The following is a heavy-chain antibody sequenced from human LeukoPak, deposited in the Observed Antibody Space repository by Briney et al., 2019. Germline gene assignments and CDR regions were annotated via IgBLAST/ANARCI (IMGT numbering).Heavy chain of an antibody. V-gene: IGHV3-49*04. CDR2: IRSKTYGGTT. D-gene: IGHD5-18*01. CDR1: EFTFGDHA. Sequence: GGSLRLSCTVSEFTFGDHAMSWVRQAPGKGLEWVGFIRSKTYGGTTEYAASVKGRFIISRDDSTSIAYLQMNSLKTEDTAVYYCTRGPIQLWLYHGMDVWGQETTVTVSS. CDR3: TRGPIQLWLYHGMDV. J-gene: IGHJ6*02.